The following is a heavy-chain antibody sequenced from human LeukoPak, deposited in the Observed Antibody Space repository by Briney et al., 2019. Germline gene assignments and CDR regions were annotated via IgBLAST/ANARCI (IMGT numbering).Heavy chain of an antibody. V-gene: IGHV4-59*08. J-gene: IGHJ4*02. CDR3: ARHARAADGNYDY. Sequence: PSETLSLTCTVSGGSISSYYWSWIRQPPGKGLEWIGYIYYSGSTNYNPSLKSRVTISVDTSKNQFSLKLSSVTAADTAVYYCARHARAADGNYDYWGQGTLVTVSS. CDR1: GGSISSYY. D-gene: IGHD6-13*01. CDR2: IYYSGST.